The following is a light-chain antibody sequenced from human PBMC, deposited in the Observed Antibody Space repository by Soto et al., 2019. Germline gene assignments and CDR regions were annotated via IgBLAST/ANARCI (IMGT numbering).Light chain of an antibody. CDR3: ATWDDSLSCLYV. J-gene: IGLJ1*01. V-gene: IGLV1-47*01. Sequence: QSVLTEPPAASGSPGQRVTISCSGGSANIGSNQVNWYQQLPGTAPKRLMYRNNQRPSAVPDRLSGSKSGTSASLAISGLQSEDEAEYFCATWDDSLSCLYVFGTGTKVTVL. CDR2: RNN. CDR1: SANIGSNQ.